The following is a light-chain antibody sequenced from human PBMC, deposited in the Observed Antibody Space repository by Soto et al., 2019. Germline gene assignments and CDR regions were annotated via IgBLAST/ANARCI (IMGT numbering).Light chain of an antibody. CDR1: SSDVRNYNY. Sequence: QSALTQPASVSGTPGQSINISCPGTSSDVRNYNYVSWYQQHPANAPKLMIFEVSNRPSGISSRFSGSKSGNTASLNISGLQAEDEADYYCSTYTISSNYVFGSGTKV. V-gene: IGLV2-14*01. CDR2: EVS. CDR3: STYTISSNYV. J-gene: IGLJ1*01.